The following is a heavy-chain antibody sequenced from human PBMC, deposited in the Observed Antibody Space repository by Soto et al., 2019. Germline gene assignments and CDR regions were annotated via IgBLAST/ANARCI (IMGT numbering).Heavy chain of an antibody. D-gene: IGHD5-18*01. CDR1: GGSFSGYY. V-gene: IGHV4-34*01. J-gene: IGHJ5*02. CDR3: ARDSGHNYGYFRWFDP. CDR2: INHSGST. Sequence: PSETLSLTCTVYGGSFSGYYWSWIRQPPGKGLEWIGEINHSGSTNYNPSLKSRVTISVDTSKNQFSLKLSSVTAADTAFYYCARDSGHNYGYFRWFDPWGQGTLVTVSS.